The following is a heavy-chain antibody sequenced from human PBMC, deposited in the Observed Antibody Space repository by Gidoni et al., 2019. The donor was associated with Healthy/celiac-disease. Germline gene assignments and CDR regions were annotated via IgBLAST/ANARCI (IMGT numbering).Heavy chain of an antibody. CDR1: GFTFSSYS. CDR3: ARVGGGDYTTMYYFDY. D-gene: IGHD4-17*01. Sequence: EVQLVESGGGLVKPGGSLRLSCAASGFTFSSYSMTWVRQAPGKGLEWVSSISSSSSYIYYADSVKGRVTISRDNAKNSLYLQMNSLRAEDTAVYYCARVGGGDYTTMYYFDYWGQGTLVTVSS. CDR2: ISSSSSYI. J-gene: IGHJ4*02. V-gene: IGHV3-21*01.